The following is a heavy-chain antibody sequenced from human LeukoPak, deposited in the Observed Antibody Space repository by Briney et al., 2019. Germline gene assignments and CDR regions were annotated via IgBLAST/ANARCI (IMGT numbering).Heavy chain of an antibody. D-gene: IGHD3-16*01. V-gene: IGHV3-33*01. CDR1: GFTFSSYG. CDR3: ARERGIQFGDAFDI. Sequence: PGGSLRLSCAASGFTFSSYGMHWVRQAPGKGLERVAVIWYDGSIKYYGDDVKGRFTISRDNSENTLYLQMNSLRVEDTAVYFCARERGIQFGDAFDIWGQGTMVTVSS. CDR2: IWYDGSIK. J-gene: IGHJ3*02.